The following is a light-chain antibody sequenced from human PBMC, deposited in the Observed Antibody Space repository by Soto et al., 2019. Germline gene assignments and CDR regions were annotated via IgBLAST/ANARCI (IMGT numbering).Light chain of an antibody. Sequence: DIQLTQSPSSLYASVVSRVTITCRASQSIRTYLNCYQQQPGKPPQHLVVAASSLQSGVPSRSSGSGSATDFTLTISNLQPEDFATYFCQQSYSNPYTFGQGTRLEIK. J-gene: IGKJ5*01. CDR1: QSIRTY. CDR3: QQSYSNPYT. V-gene: IGKV1-39*01. CDR2: AAS.